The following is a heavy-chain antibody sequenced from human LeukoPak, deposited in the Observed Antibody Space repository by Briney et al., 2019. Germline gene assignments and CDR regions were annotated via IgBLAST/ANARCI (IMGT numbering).Heavy chain of an antibody. D-gene: IGHD3-22*01. CDR1: GFAFNSYT. V-gene: IGHV3-21*01. Sequence: GGSLRLSCAASGFAFNSYTMNWVRQAPGKGLEWVSSISSSSSRSSYIYYADSVKGRFTISRDNAKNSLYLQMNSLRAEDTAVYCCARDRSGDTMIYDYWGQGTLVTVSS. J-gene: IGHJ4*02. CDR2: ISSSSSRSSYI. CDR3: ARDRSGDTMIYDY.